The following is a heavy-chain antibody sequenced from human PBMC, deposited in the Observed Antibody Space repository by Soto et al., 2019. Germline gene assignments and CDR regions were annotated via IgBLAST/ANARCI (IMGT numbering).Heavy chain of an antibody. V-gene: IGHV3-43*01. CDR3: AKEGYVAAAPSYYYYYGMDV. Sequence: GGSLRLSCAASGFTFDDYTMHWVRQAPGKGLEWVSLISWDGGSTYYADSVKGRFTISRDNSKNSLYLQMNSLRTEDTALYYCAKEGYVAAAPSYYYYYGMDVWGQGTTVTVSS. D-gene: IGHD6-13*01. J-gene: IGHJ6*02. CDR2: ISWDGGST. CDR1: GFTFDDYT.